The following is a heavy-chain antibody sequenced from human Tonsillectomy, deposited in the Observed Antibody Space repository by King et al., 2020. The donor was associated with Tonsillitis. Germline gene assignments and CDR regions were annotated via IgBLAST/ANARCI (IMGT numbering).Heavy chain of an antibody. CDR2: MNPNSGNT. CDR1: GYTFTRYD. J-gene: IGHJ4*02. V-gene: IGHV1-8*01. Sequence: QLVQSGAEVKKPGASVKVSCKASGYTFTRYDINWGRQATGQGLEWMGWMNPNSGNTGYAQKFQGRVTMTRNTSISTAYMELSSLRSEDTAVYYCARGSPYYGGNPFDYWGQGTLVTVSS. CDR3: ARGSPYYGGNPFDY. D-gene: IGHD4-23*01.